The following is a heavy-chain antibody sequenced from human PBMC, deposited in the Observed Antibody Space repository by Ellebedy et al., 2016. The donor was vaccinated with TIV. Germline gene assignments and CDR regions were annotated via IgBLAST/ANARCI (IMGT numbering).Heavy chain of an antibody. CDR1: GYSFTSYW. Sequence: GESLKISCKGSGYSFTSYWIGWVRQMPGKGLDWMGIIYPGDSDTRYSPSFQGQVTISADKSISTAYLQWSSLKASDTAMYYCARQGHYYDSSGYSHYYFDYWGQGTLVTVSS. CDR3: ARQGHYYDSSGYSHYYFDY. CDR2: IYPGDSDT. V-gene: IGHV5-51*01. D-gene: IGHD3-22*01. J-gene: IGHJ4*02.